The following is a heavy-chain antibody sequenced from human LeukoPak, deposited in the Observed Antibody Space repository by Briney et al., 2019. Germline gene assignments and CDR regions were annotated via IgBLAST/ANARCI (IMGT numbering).Heavy chain of an antibody. J-gene: IGHJ4*02. CDR2: ISDTGATT. CDR3: AKDTSIGRYCTNGVCSPFDY. Sequence: PGGSLRLSCAASGFIFSSYAMSWVRQAPGKGLEWVSAISDTGATTYDADSVKGRFTISRDNSRSTLYLQMNSLRAEDTALYYCAKDTSIGRYCTNGVCSPFDYWGQGTLVTVSS. V-gene: IGHV3-23*01. CDR1: GFIFSSYA. D-gene: IGHD2-8*01.